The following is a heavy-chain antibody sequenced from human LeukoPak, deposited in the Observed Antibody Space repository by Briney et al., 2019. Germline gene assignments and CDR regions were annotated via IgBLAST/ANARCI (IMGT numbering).Heavy chain of an antibody. CDR2: IYSGGST. Sequence: GGSLRLSCAASGFTVSSNYMTWVRQAPGKGLEWVSVIYSGGSTYYADSVKGRFTISRDNSKNTLYLQMNSLRAEDTAVYYCARVLYYYDSSGYYYPFDYWGQGTLVTVSS. CDR1: GFTVSSNY. CDR3: ARVLYYYDSSGYYYPFDY. D-gene: IGHD3-22*01. J-gene: IGHJ4*02. V-gene: IGHV3-53*01.